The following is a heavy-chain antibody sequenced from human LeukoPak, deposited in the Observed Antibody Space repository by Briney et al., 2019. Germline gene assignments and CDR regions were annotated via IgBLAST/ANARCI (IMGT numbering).Heavy chain of an antibody. CDR3: ARRLAAAKEPFDY. V-gene: IGHV4-39*01. Sequence: ASETLSLTCTVSGGSISSSSYSWGWIRQPPGKGLEWIGSIYYSGSTYYNPSLKSRVTISVDTSKNQFSLKLSSVTAADTAVYYCARRLAAAKEPFDYWGQGTLVTVSS. D-gene: IGHD6-13*01. J-gene: IGHJ4*02. CDR2: IYYSGST. CDR1: GGSISSSSYS.